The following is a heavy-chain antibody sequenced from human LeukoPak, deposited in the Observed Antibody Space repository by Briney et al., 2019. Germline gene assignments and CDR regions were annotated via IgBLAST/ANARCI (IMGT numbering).Heavy chain of an antibody. CDR2: FYYSGST. D-gene: IGHD6-13*01. CDR3: ARGVIDSYSSSWYFDY. CDR1: GGSISSYY. V-gene: IGHV4-59*06. J-gene: IGHJ4*02. Sequence: ESSETLSLTCTVSGGSISSYYWSWIRQHPGGGPEWIGYFYYSGSTYYSPSLKSRVTISVDTSKNQFSLKLSSVTAADTAVYYCARGVIDSYSSSWYFDYWGQGTLVTVSS.